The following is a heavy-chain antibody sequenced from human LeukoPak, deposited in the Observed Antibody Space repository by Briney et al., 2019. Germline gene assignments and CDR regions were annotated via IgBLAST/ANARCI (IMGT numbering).Heavy chain of an antibody. CDR2: ISGSDGST. Sequence: PGGSLRLSCAVSGFTVSSNYMSWVRQAPGKGLEWVSSISGSDGSTYYADSVKGRFTISRDNSKNTLYLQMNSLRAEDTAVYYCARAGNTRFDYWGQGTLVTVSS. CDR3: ARAGNTRFDY. CDR1: GFTVSSNY. J-gene: IGHJ4*02. D-gene: IGHD2/OR15-2a*01. V-gene: IGHV3-23*01.